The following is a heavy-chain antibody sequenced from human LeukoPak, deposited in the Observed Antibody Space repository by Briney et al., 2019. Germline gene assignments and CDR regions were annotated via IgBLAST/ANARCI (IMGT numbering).Heavy chain of an antibody. V-gene: IGHV3-74*01. J-gene: IGHJ3*02. D-gene: IGHD2-15*01. Sequence: GGSLRLSCAASGFTFSSYWMHWVRQAPGKGLVWVSRLNNGGSSTNYADSVKGRFTISRDNAKNTLYLQMNSLRAEDTAVYYCARIAWDAFDIWGQGTMVTVSS. CDR2: LNNGGSST. CDR3: ARIAWDAFDI. CDR1: GFTFSSYW.